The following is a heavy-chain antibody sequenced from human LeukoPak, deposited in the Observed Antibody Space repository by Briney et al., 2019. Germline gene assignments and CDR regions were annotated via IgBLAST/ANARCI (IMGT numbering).Heavy chain of an antibody. Sequence: QTGGSLRLSCAASGFTFSSYALSWVRQAPGKGLEWVSAISGSGGSTYYAASVKGRFTISRDNSKNSLYLQMNSLRAEDTAIYYCARPTVGSSLSFDPWGQGTLVTVSS. V-gene: IGHV3-23*01. CDR1: GFTFSSYA. D-gene: IGHD4-23*01. CDR3: ARPTVGSSLSFDP. J-gene: IGHJ5*02. CDR2: ISGSGGST.